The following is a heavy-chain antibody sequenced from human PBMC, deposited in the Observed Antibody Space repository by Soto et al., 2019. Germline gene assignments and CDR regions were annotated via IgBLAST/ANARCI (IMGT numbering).Heavy chain of an antibody. CDR1: GFTFSSYS. Sequence: ESGGGLVKPGGSLRLSCAASGFTFSSYSMNWVRQAPGKGLEWVSSISSSSSYIYYADSVKGRFTISRDNAKNSLYLQMNSLRAEDTAVYYCARDLSRVATILDYWGQGTLVTVSS. D-gene: IGHD5-12*01. V-gene: IGHV3-21*01. CDR2: ISSSSSYI. CDR3: ARDLSRVATILDY. J-gene: IGHJ4*02.